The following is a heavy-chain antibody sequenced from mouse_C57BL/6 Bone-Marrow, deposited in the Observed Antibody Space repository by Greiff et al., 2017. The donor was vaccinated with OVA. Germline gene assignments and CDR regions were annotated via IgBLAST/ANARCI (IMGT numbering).Heavy chain of an antibody. V-gene: IGHV1-64*01. J-gene: IGHJ4*01. D-gene: IGHD1-1*01. Sequence: QVQLQQPGAELVKPGASVKLSCKASGYTFTSYWMHWVKQRPGQGLEWIGMIHPNSGSTNYNEKFKSKATLTVDKSSSTAYMQLSSLTSEDSAVYYCATPGVATYYAMDYEGQGTAVTVSS. CDR1: GYTFTSYW. CDR3: ATPGVATYYAMDY. CDR2: IHPNSGST.